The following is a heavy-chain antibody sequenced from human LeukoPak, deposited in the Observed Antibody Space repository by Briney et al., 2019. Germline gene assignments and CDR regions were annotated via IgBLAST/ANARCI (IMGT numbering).Heavy chain of an antibody. CDR2: ISYDGSNK. CDR3: ARDGAYSASNI. V-gene: IGHV3-30-3*01. J-gene: IGHJ3*02. D-gene: IGHD6-13*01. CDR1: GFTFSSYA. Sequence: GGSLRLSCAASGFTFSSYAMHWVRQAPGKGLEWVAVISYDGSNKYYADSVKGRFTISRDNSKNTLYLQMNSLRVEDTAVYYCARDGAYSASNIWGQGTMVAVSS.